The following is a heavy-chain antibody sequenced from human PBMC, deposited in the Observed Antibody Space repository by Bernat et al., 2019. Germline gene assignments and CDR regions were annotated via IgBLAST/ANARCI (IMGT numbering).Heavy chain of an antibody. V-gene: IGHV3-30-3*01. D-gene: IGHD6-19*01. CDR1: GFTFSSYA. CDR2: ISYDGSNK. Sequence: QVQLVESGGGVVQPGRSLRLSCAASGFTFSSYAMHWVRQAPGKGLEWVVVISYDGSNKYYADSVKGRFTISRDNSKNTLYLQMNSLRAEDTAVYYCARAQIAVAAEYYYYGMDVWGQGTTVTVSS. CDR3: ARAQIAVAAEYYYYGMDV. J-gene: IGHJ6*02.